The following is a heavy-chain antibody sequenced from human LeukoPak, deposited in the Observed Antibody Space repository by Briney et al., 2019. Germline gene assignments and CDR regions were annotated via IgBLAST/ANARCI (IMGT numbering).Heavy chain of an antibody. D-gene: IGHD6-19*01. CDR3: AKVTSVAGIGYYYYYMDV. J-gene: IGHJ6*03. CDR2: ISGSGGST. CDR1: GFTFSSYS. V-gene: IGHV3-23*01. Sequence: GGSLRLSCTASGFTFSSYSMNWVRQAPGKGLEWVSAISGSGGSTYYADSVKGRFTISRDNSKNTLYLQMNSLRAEDTAVYYCAKVTSVAGIGYYYYYMDVWGKGTTVTVSS.